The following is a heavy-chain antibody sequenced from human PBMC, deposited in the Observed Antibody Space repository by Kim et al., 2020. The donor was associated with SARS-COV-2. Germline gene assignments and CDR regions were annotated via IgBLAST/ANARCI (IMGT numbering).Heavy chain of an antibody. J-gene: IGHJ4*01. Sequence: SETLSLTCTVSGGSISSYSWNWIRQPPGKGLEWIGYICYSGSTNYYPYPKRRGIITLAVYTNKFPLPLRHMPAADAAAAYYSGARVDY. CDR1: GGSISSYS. V-gene: IGHV4-59*01. CDR3: SGARVDY. D-gene: IGHD6-6*01. CDR2: ICYSGST.